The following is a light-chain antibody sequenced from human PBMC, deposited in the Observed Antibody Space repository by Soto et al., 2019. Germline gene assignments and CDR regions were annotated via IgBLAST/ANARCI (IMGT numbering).Light chain of an antibody. Sequence: DIQMTQSPSSLSASVGDRVTITCRASQNIDSYLNWYQQRPGKAPKLLIHDASSLQSGVPSRFSRSGSGTDFALTINSLQPEDFATIYCQQTYSTPWTFGQGTKVDIK. V-gene: IGKV1-39*01. CDR2: DAS. CDR3: QQTYSTPWT. J-gene: IGKJ1*01. CDR1: QNIDSY.